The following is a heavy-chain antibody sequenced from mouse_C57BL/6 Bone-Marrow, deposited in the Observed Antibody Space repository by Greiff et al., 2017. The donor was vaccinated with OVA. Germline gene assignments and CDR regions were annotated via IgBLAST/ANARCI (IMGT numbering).Heavy chain of an antibody. CDR1: GYTFTSYW. J-gene: IGHJ3*01. V-gene: IGHV1-52*01. CDR3: AREDDGYTLAY. Sequence: VQLQQPGAELVRPGSSVKLSCKASGYTFTSYWMHWVKQRPIQGLEWIGNIDPSDSETHYNQKFKDKATLTVDKSSSTAYMQLSSLTSEASAVYYCAREDDGYTLAYWGQGTLVTVSA. D-gene: IGHD2-3*01. CDR2: IDPSDSET.